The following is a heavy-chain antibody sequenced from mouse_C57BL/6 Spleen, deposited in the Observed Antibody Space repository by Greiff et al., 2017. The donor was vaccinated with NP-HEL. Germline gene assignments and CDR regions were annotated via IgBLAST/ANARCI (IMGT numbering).Heavy chain of an antibody. CDR2: ISDGGSYT. J-gene: IGHJ3*01. V-gene: IGHV5-4*01. D-gene: IGHD2-4*01. CDR1: GFTFSSYA. CDR3: ARCDYQFAY. Sequence: EVQGVESGGGLVKPGGSLKLSCAASGFTFSSYAMSWVRQTPEKRLEWVATISDGGSYTYYPDNVKVRFTISRDNAKNNLYLQMSHLKSEDTAMYYCARCDYQFAYWGQGTLVTVSA.